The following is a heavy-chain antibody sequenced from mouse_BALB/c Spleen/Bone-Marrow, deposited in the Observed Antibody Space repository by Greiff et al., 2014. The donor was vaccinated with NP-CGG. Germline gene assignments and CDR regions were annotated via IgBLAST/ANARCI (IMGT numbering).Heavy chain of an antibody. CDR2: IFPGTGTP. CDR1: GYTFTSYW. J-gene: IGHJ2*01. Sequence: QVQLKESGAELVKPGASVKLSCKTSGYTFTSYWVQWVNQRPGQGLGGVGEIFPGTGTPYYNEKFKGKATLTIDTSSSTAYMQLSSLTSEDSAVYFCASRDSSGYVPDYWGQGTTLTVSS. CDR3: ASRDSSGYVPDY. V-gene: IGHV1S132*01. D-gene: IGHD3-2*01.